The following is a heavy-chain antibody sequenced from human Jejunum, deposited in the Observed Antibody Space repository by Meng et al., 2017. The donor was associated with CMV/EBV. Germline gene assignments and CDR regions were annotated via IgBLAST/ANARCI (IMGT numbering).Heavy chain of an antibody. CDR2: INPTSAST. D-gene: IGHD3-3*01. Sequence: YIHWVRQAPVQGLEWMGIINPTSASTSYAQKFQGRITLTRDTSTSTVYMELSSLTSEDTALYYCARSVTVLGVDIPRWAYNYGLDVWGQGTTVTVSS. J-gene: IGHJ6*02. CDR1: Y. V-gene: IGHV1-46*01. CDR3: ARSVTVLGVDIPRWAYNYGLDV.